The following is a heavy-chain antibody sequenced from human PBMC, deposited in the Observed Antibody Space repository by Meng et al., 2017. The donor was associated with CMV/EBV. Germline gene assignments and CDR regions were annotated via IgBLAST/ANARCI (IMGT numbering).Heavy chain of an antibody. CDR1: GGTFSSYA. D-gene: IGHD6-25*01. V-gene: IGHV1-69*05. J-gene: IGHJ4*02. Sequence: SCKASGGTFSSYAIRWVRQAHGQGLEWMGGIITIFGKANYAQKFQGRVTITTDESTSTAYMELSSLRSEDTAVYYCARGESSEFDYWGQGTLVTVSS. CDR2: IITIFGKA. CDR3: ARGESSEFDY.